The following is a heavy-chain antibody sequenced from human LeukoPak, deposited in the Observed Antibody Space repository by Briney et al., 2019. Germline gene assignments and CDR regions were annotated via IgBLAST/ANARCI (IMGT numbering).Heavy chain of an antibody. CDR1: GGSISGYY. J-gene: IGHJ4*02. D-gene: IGHD4-11*01. V-gene: IGHV4-59*08. CDR2: IYSSGTT. CDR3: ARHLGHSDYPLDC. Sequence: PSETLSLTCTVSGGSISGYYWSWVRQSPEKGLEWIAYIYSSGTTNYNPSLKSRVNISVDTSQNQFSRKVNSVTAADTAVYYCARHLGHSDYPLDCWGQGTLVTVSS.